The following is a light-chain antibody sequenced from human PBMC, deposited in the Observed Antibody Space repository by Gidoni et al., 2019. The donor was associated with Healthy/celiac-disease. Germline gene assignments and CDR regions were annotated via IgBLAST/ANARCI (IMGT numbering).Light chain of an antibody. J-gene: IGKJ1*01. V-gene: IGKV1-39*01. Sequence: DIQMTQSPSSLSASVGARVTITCRASQSISSYLNWYQQKPGKAPKLLIYAASSLQSGVPSRFSGRGAGTDFTLTISSLQPEDFATYYCQQSYSTPQTFGQGTKVEIK. CDR2: AAS. CDR1: QSISSY. CDR3: QQSYSTPQT.